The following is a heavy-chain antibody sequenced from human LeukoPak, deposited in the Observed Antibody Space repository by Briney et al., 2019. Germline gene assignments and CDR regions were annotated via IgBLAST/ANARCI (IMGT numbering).Heavy chain of an antibody. CDR1: GFTFSDNA. Sequence: GGSLRLSCVVSGFTFSDNAMSWVRQAPGKGLEWVSTISGSGGRSYSEDPVKGRFTISRDNSRNTLYLQMNSLRVEDTAIYYCAKGGLQFFDYWGQGTLVTVSS. D-gene: IGHD5-24*01. CDR2: ISGSGGRS. J-gene: IGHJ4*02. V-gene: IGHV3-23*01. CDR3: AKGGLQFFDY.